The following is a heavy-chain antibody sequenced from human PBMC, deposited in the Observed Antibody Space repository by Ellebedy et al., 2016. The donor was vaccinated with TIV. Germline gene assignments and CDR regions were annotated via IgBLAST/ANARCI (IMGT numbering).Heavy chain of an antibody. CDR2: INPSGGDT. Sequence: ASVKVSCKASGYTFTSYFMYWVRQAPGQGLEWMGIINPSGGDTNYAQRFQGRVTMTRDTSTSTVYMELSSLRSEDTAVYYCARGEKYYYESSGYYYTYWGQGTLVAVSS. D-gene: IGHD3-22*01. CDR1: GYTFTSYF. CDR3: ARGEKYYYESSGYYYTY. J-gene: IGHJ4*02. V-gene: IGHV1-46*01.